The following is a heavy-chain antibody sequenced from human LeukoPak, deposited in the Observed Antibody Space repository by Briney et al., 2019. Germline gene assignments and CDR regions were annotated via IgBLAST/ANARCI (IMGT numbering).Heavy chain of an antibody. CDR1: GFTFSSNA. V-gene: IGHV3-30*04. D-gene: IGHD3-3*01. J-gene: IGHJ4*02. CDR3: ATGGKFDFWSGYHIDN. CDR2: ISYDGSNK. Sequence: GGSLRLSCEASGFTFSSNAMHWVRQAPGKGLEWVAVISYDGSNKNFADSVKGRFTVSRDNSKHTLYLHMNSLRSDDTAMYYCATGGKFDFWSGYHIDNWGQGTLVTVSS.